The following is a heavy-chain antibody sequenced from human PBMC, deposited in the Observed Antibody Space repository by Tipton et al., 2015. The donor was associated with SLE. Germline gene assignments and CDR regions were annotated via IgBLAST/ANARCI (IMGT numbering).Heavy chain of an antibody. Sequence: SLRLSCAASGFTFSDYYMSWIRQAPGKGLEWVSYISSSSSYTNYADSVKGRFTISRDNAKNSLYLQMNSLRAEDTAVYYCARFWGSAYCSSTSCTLRGAFDIWGQGTMVTVSS. CDR1: GFTFSDYY. V-gene: IGHV3-11*06. CDR3: ARFWGSAYCSSTSCTLRGAFDI. CDR2: ISSSSSYT. D-gene: IGHD2-2*01. J-gene: IGHJ3*02.